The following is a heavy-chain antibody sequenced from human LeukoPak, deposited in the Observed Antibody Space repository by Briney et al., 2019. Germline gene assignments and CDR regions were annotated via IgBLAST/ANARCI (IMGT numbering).Heavy chain of an antibody. J-gene: IGHJ6*02. CDR1: GGSISSSSYY. Sequence: SETLSLTCTVSGGSISSSSYYWGWIRQPPGKGLEWIGSIYYTGSTYYSASLESRVTISVDTPKHQFSLKLSSVTAADTAVYYCARHFSSGWVYYSGMDVWGQGTTVAVSS. CDR2: IYYTGST. V-gene: IGHV4-39*01. D-gene: IGHD6-19*01. CDR3: ARHFSSGWVYYSGMDV.